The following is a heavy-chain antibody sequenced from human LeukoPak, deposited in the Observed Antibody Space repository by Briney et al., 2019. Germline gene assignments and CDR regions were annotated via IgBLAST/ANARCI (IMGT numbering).Heavy chain of an antibody. Sequence: GASVKVSCKASGGTFSSYAISWVRQAPGQGLEWMGGIIPIFGTANYAQKFQGRVTITRNTSISTAYMELSSLRSEDTAVYYCARGIVPAAIIYYYYYYMDVWGKGTTVTVSS. D-gene: IGHD2-2*01. V-gene: IGHV1-69*05. CDR2: IIPIFGTA. J-gene: IGHJ6*03. CDR1: GGTFSSYA. CDR3: ARGIVPAAIIYYYYYYMDV.